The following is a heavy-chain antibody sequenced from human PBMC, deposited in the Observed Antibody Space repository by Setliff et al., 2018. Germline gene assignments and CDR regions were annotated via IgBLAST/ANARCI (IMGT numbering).Heavy chain of an antibody. D-gene: IGHD6-19*01. J-gene: IGHJ6*03. CDR1: GGSFSGYY. Sequence: KTSETLSLTCAVYGGSFSGYYWSWIRQPPRKRLEWIGEIIHTGSINYNPSLKSRVTISMDTSKNQFSLRVSSVTAADTAVYYCAREQWLDPPGYYYMDVWAKGTTVTVSS. V-gene: IGHV4-34*12. CDR2: IIHTGSI. CDR3: AREQWLDPPGYYYMDV.